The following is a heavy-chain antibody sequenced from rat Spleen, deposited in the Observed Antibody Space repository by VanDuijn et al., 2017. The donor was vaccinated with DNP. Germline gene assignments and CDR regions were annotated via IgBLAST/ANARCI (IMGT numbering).Heavy chain of an antibody. D-gene: IGHD4-3*01. CDR3: ARWYNSGYYFDY. Sequence: EVQLVESGGGLVQPGRSLKLSCGASGFTFSDYNMAWVRQAPSKGLEWVATISYDGTTTYYRDSVKGRFTISRDNAKSSLYLQMHSLRSEDMATYYCARWYNSGYYFDYWGQGVMVTVSS. CDR1: GFTFSDYN. CDR2: ISYDGTTT. J-gene: IGHJ2*01. V-gene: IGHV5-7*01.